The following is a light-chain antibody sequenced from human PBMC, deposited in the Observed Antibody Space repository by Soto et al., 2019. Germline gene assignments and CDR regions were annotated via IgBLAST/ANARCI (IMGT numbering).Light chain of an antibody. CDR2: GAS. Sequence: IVMTQSPATLSVSPGERATLSCRASQSVSSNLAWYQQKPGQAPRLLIYGASTSDTGIPASFSGSGSGTEFTLTISSLQSEDVAVYYCQQYNNWLPYTFGQGTQLEIK. CDR1: QSVSSN. CDR3: QQYNNWLPYT. V-gene: IGKV3-15*01. J-gene: IGKJ2*01.